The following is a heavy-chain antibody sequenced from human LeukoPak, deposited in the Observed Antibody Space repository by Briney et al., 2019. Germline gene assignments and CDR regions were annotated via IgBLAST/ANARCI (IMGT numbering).Heavy chain of an antibody. D-gene: IGHD6-13*01. CDR1: VFTFSTYA. V-gene: IGHV3-30*02. CDR3: AKDSPGYSSSWDVGYYFDY. J-gene: IGHJ4*02. CDR2: IQDDGSNK. Sequence: GGSLRLSCAASVFTFSTYAMHWVRQAPGKGLEWVAFIQDDGSNKYYADSVKGRFTISRDNSKNTLHLQMSSLRAEDTAVYYCAKDSPGYSSSWDVGYYFDYWGQGTLVTVSS.